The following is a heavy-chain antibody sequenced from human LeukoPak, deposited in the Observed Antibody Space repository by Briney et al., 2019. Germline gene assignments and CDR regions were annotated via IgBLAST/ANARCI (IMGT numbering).Heavy chain of an antibody. CDR1: GGSISSSSYY. J-gene: IGHJ2*01. CDR2: IYYTRST. CDR3: ARGVTMIVVVIHDWYFDL. D-gene: IGHD3-22*01. Sequence: SETLSHTCTVSGGSISSSSYYWGRIRQPPGKGLEWIGSIYYTRSTYYNPSLKSRVAISVDTSKNQFSLKLTSVTAADTAVYYCARGVTMIVVVIHDWYFDLWGRGTLVTVSS. V-gene: IGHV4-39*01.